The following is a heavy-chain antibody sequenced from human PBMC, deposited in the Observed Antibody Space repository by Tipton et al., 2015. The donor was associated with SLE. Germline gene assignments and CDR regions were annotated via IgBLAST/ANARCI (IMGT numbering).Heavy chain of an antibody. Sequence: SLRLSCAASGFTFDDYAMHWVRQAPGKGLGWVSGISWNSGSIGYADAVKGRFTISRDNAKTSLYLQMNSLRVEDTALYYCAKATTERAYGMDVWGQGTTVTVSS. D-gene: IGHD4-11*01. CDR3: AKATTERAYGMDV. CDR1: GFTFDDYA. CDR2: ISWNSGSI. V-gene: IGHV3-9*01. J-gene: IGHJ6*02.